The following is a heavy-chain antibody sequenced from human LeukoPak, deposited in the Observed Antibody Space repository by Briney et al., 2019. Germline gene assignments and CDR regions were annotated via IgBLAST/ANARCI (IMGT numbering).Heavy chain of an antibody. J-gene: IGHJ4*03. CDR2: IDHRGDT. CDR3: ARGATISETGYFDF. D-gene: IGHD5-24*01. Sequence: SETLSLTCAVDGGSFSRYYSSWIRQSPGKGLEWIAEIDHRGDTNYNPSVKSRVTISVDTSKNQFSLKVRSLSAADTAVYYCARGATISETGYFDFWGQGTLVTVSS. V-gene: IGHV4-34*01. CDR1: GGSFSRYY.